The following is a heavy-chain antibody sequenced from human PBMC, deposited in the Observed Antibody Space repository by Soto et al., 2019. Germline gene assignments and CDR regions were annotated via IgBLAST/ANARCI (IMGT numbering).Heavy chain of an antibody. V-gene: IGHV1-46*01. J-gene: IGHJ4*02. CDR3: ARPYCSGGSCYDYFDN. CDR2: INPSNDRT. CDR1: GYTFTSFN. Sequence: ASVKVSCKASGYTFTSFNIHWVRQAPGQGFEWMGIINPSNDRTSYAQKFQGRVTVTRDTSTSTVYMDLSSLRSEDTAVYYCARPYCSGGSCYDYFDNWGQGTLVTVSS. D-gene: IGHD2-15*01.